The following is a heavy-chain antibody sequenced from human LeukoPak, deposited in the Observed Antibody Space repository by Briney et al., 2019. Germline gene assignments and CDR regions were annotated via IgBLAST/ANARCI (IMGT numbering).Heavy chain of an antibody. CDR2: IKQDGSEK. D-gene: IGHD6-6*01. V-gene: IGHV3-7*01. CDR1: GFTFSSYW. Sequence: GGSLRLSCAASGFTFSSYWMSWVRQAPGKGLEWVANIKQDGSEKYYVDSVKGRFTISRDNAKNSLYLQMNSLRAEDTAVYYCARESSIAAPWGGYWGQGTLVTVSS. CDR3: ARESSIAAPWGGY. J-gene: IGHJ4*02.